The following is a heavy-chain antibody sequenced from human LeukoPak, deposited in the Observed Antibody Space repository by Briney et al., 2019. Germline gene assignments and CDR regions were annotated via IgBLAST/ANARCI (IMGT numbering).Heavy chain of an antibody. CDR1: GFTFSSYW. Sequence: GGSLRLSCAASGFTFSSYWMSWVRQAPGKGLEWVANIKQDGSEKYYVDSVKGRFTISRDNAKNSLYLQMNSLRAEDTAVYYCARAGYSSSWYGSAFDIWGQGTMVTVSS. D-gene: IGHD6-13*01. J-gene: IGHJ3*02. CDR3: ARAGYSSSWYGSAFDI. V-gene: IGHV3-7*01. CDR2: IKQDGSEK.